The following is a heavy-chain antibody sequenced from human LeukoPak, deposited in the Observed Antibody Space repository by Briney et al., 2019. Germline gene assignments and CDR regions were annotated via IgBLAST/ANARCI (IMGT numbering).Heavy chain of an antibody. CDR1: GFTFSDYY. D-gene: IGHD3-22*01. Sequence: GGSLRLSCAASGFTFSDYYMSWIRQAPGKGLEWVSYISSSGSTIYYADSVKGRFTISRDDSKSIAYLQMDSLKTEDTAVYYCTRDRHNNNYDSRRPDYWGQGTLVTVSS. J-gene: IGHJ4*02. V-gene: IGHV3-11*01. CDR3: TRDRHNNNYDSRRPDY. CDR2: ISSSGSTI.